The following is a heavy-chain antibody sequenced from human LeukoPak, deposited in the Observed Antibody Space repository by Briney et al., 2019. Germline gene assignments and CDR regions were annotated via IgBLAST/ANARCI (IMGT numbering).Heavy chain of an antibody. CDR2: ISGSGGST. J-gene: IGHJ6*03. Sequence: GGSLRLSCAASGFTFSSYVMYWVRQAPGKGLEWVSAISGSGGSTYYADSVKGRFTISRDNSKNTLYLQMNSLRAEDTAVYYCAKDLYYYGSGGRYYYMDVWGKGTTVTVSS. D-gene: IGHD3-10*01. CDR3: AKDLYYYGSGGRYYYMDV. CDR1: GFTFSSYV. V-gene: IGHV3-23*01.